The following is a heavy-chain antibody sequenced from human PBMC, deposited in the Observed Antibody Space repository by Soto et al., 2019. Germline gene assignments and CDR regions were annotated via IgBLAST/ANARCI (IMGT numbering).Heavy chain of an antibody. CDR2: IWYDGSNK. J-gene: IGHJ4*02. D-gene: IGHD3-22*01. V-gene: IGHV3-33*01. Sequence: GSLRLSCAASGFTFSSYGMHWVRQAPGKGLEWVAVIWYDGSNKYYADSVKGRFTISRDNSKNTLYLQMNSLRAEDTAVYYCATAANYYDSSGYYHPLDYWGQGTLVTVSS. CDR1: GFTFSSYG. CDR3: ATAANYYDSSGYYHPLDY.